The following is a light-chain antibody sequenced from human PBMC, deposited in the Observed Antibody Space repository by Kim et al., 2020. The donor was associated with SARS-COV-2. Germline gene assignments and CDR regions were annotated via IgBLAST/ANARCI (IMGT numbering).Light chain of an antibody. CDR3: QQYNKWPRT. Sequence: EVVMTQSPATLSVSPGERATLSCRASQSVSDNLAWYQQRPGQAPRLLIYGASTRATGVPARFSGSASGTEFTLTISSLQSEDFAVYYCQQYNKWPRTFGQGTKVDIK. J-gene: IGKJ1*01. CDR1: QSVSDN. CDR2: GAS. V-gene: IGKV3-15*01.